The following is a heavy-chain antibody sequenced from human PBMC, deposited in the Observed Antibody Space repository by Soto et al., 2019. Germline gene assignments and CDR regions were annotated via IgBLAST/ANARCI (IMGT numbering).Heavy chain of an antibody. D-gene: IGHD2-2*01. CDR2: ISAYNGNT. J-gene: IGHJ6*02. CDR1: GYTFTSYG. Sequence: GASVKVSCKASGYTFTSYGISWVRQAPGQGLEWMGWISAYNGNTNYAQRLQGRVTMTTDTSTSTAYMELRSLRSDDTAVYYCARLKVVPASYYYYGMDVWGQGTTVTVSS. CDR3: ARLKVVPASYYYYGMDV. V-gene: IGHV1-18*01.